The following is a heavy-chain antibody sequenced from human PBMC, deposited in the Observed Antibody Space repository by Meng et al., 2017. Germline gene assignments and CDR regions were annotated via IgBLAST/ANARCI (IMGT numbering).Heavy chain of an antibody. CDR3: ASNDGTGDRTGGDY. CDR2: IIPTFGPA. D-gene: IGHD7-27*01. Sequence: GQRVEYGAGVKKPVSSGKASCRALGGTLSSYVRSWVRQAPGKGLEWMGGIIPTFGPANNEQKFQGRVTITAEDSTSTAYMELSSLRSEDTAVYYCASNDGTGDRTGGDYWGQGTLVTVSS. J-gene: IGHJ4*02. V-gene: IGHV1-69*01. CDR1: GGTLSSYV.